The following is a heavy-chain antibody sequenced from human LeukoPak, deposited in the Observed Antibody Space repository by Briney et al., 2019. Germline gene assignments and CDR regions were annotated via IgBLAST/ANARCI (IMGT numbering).Heavy chain of an antibody. CDR3: AKEGGASQFDY. V-gene: IGHV3-30*02. CDR2: IHHDGSNK. J-gene: IGHJ4*02. D-gene: IGHD5-12*01. Sequence: GGSLRLSCAASGFTFSSYGMHWVRQAPGKGLDWVAFIHHDGSNKYYADSVKGRFTISRDNSKNTLYLQMNSLRAEDTAVYYCAKEGGASQFDYWGQGTLVTVSS. CDR1: GFTFSSYG.